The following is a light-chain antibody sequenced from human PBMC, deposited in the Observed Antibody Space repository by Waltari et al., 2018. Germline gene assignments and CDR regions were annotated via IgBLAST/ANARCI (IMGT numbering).Light chain of an antibody. CDR3: CSYSRSTTFVI. CDR2: EVS. Sequence: QSALTQPASVSGSPGQSITTSCTGTSRDVGTYNLFSWYQQHPGKAPKLLISEVSERPSGVSDRFSASKSADTASLTISGLQAEDEADYYCCSYSRSTTFVIFGGGTKLTVL. V-gene: IGLV2-23*02. CDR1: SRDVGTYNL. J-gene: IGLJ2*01.